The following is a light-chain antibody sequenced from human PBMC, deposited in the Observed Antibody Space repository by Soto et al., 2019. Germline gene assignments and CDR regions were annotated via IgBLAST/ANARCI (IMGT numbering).Light chain of an antibody. J-gene: IGKJ2*01. CDR1: QRGLFSSNSNNY. V-gene: IGKV4-1*01. Sequence: DIVMTQSPDSLAESLGERATINCKSSQRGLFSSNSNNYLAWYQQKPGQPPKLLIYLASTRESGVPDRFSGSGSGTDFTLTISSLQADDVAVYYCQKYYSTPPIFGQGTKLEIK. CDR3: QKYYSTPPI. CDR2: LAS.